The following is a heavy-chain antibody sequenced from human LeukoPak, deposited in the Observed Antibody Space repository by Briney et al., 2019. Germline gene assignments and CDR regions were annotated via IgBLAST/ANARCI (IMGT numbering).Heavy chain of an antibody. V-gene: IGHV3-7*04. CDR2: IKQDGSEK. J-gene: IGHJ3*02. CDR1: GFTFSSYW. Sequence: PGGSLRLSCAASGFTFSSYWMSWVRQAPGKGLEWVANIKQDGSEKYYVDSVKGRFTISRDNAKNSLYLQMNSLRDEDTAVYYCARGSSGYSADIWGQGTMVTVSS. D-gene: IGHD3-22*01. CDR3: ARGSSGYSADI.